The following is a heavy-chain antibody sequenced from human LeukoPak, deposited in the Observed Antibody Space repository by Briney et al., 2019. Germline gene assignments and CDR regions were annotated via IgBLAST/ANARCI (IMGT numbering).Heavy chain of an antibody. J-gene: IGHJ4*02. V-gene: IGHV3-7*01. CDR3: ARDQPDY. CDR1: RFTFTDYW. Sequence: GGSLRLSCAASRFTFTDYWMTWVRQAPGKGLEWVANIKQDGSVKYYVDSVKGRFTISRDNAQNSLYLQMNSLRAEDTAVYYCARDQPDYWGQGTLVTVSS. CDR2: IKQDGSVK.